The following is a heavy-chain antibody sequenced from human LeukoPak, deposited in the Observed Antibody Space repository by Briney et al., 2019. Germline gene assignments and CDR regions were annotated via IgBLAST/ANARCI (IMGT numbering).Heavy chain of an antibody. J-gene: IGHJ5*02. D-gene: IGHD3-10*01. CDR1: GGSISSHY. CDR3: VRGRVYGSGNNWFDP. Sequence: SETLSLTCSVSGGSISSHYWSWIRQPAGKGLEWIGHIYTSRSTNYNPSLKSRVTMSVDTSKKQFSLKLTSVTAADTAVYYCVRGRVYGSGNNWFDPWGQGTQVTVSS. CDR2: IYTSRST. V-gene: IGHV4-4*07.